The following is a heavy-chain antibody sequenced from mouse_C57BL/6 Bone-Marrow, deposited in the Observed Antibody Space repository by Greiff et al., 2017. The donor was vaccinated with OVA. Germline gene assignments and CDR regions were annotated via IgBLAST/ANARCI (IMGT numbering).Heavy chain of an antibody. J-gene: IGHJ1*03. Sequence: LQESGPELVKPGASVKISCKASGYAFSSSWMNWVKQRPGKGLEWIGRIYPGDGDTNYNGKFKGKATLTADKSSSTAYMQLSSLTSEDSAVYFCARGGYGNYWYFDVWGTGTTVTVSS. V-gene: IGHV1-82*01. CDR1: GYAFSSSW. CDR2: IYPGDGDT. CDR3: ARGGYGNYWYFDV. D-gene: IGHD2-1*01.